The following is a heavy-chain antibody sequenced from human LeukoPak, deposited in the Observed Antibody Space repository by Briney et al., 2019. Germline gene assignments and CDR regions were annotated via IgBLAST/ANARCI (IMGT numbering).Heavy chain of an antibody. CDR2: VSGSGGST. CDR3: AKGYCSSTSCSRFDP. J-gene: IGHJ5*02. V-gene: IGHV3-23*01. Sequence: GGSLRLSCAASGFTFSSYAMSWVRQAPGKGLEWVSGVSGSGGSTYYADSVKGRFTISRDNSKNTLYLQMNSLRAEDTAVYYCAKGYCSSTSCSRFDPWGQGTLVTVSS. D-gene: IGHD2-2*01. CDR1: GFTFSSYA.